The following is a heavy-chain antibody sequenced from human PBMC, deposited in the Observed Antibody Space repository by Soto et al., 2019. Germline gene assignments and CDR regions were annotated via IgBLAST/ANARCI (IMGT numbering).Heavy chain of an antibody. CDR3: ASSPEAYCSSTSCPTYYYYGMDV. V-gene: IGHV4-34*01. D-gene: IGHD2-2*01. CDR2: INHSGST. Sequence: PSETLSLTCAVYGGSFSGYYWSWIRQPPGKGLEWIGEINHSGSTNYNPSLKSRVTISVDTSKNQFSLKLSSVTAADTAVYYCASSPEAYCSSTSCPTYYYYGMDVWGQGTTVTVSS. CDR1: GGSFSGYY. J-gene: IGHJ6*02.